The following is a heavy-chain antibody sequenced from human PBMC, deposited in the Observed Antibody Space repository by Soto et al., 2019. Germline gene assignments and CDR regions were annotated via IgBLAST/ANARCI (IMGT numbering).Heavy chain of an antibody. Sequence: EVQLVESGGGVVQPGGSLRLSCAASGFSFSTWMHWVRQAPGKGLVWLSRINSDGSSITYADSVKGRFIVSRDNAKNTLYLQINSLTAEDTAVYYCTRGASGYGNFDYRGQGVLLTVSS. CDR1: GFSFSTW. J-gene: IGHJ4*02. D-gene: IGHD5-12*01. CDR3: TRGASGYGNFDY. V-gene: IGHV3-74*01. CDR2: INSDGSSI.